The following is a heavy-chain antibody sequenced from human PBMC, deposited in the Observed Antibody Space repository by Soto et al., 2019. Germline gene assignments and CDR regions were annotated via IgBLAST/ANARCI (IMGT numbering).Heavy chain of an antibody. CDR3: ARHGFYGEWGMDV. J-gene: IGHJ6*02. V-gene: IGHV4-39*01. CDR1: GGSISSSSYY. Sequence: QLQLQESGPGLVKPSETLSLTCTVSGGSISSSSYYWGWVRQPPGKGLEWIGSIYYSGSTYHNPSLNSRVTISVDTSKNQFSLKLSSVTAADTAVYYCARHGFYGEWGMDVWGQGTTVTVSS. D-gene: IGHD3-10*01. CDR2: IYYSGST.